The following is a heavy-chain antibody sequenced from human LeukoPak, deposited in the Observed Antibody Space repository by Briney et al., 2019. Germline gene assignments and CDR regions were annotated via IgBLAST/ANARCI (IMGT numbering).Heavy chain of an antibody. Sequence: GGSLRLSCAASGFTLNSYLMSWVRQAPGRGLEWVANINKDGSEENYLDSVKGRFTISRDNAKNSLYLQINSLRAEDTAVYYCARRDDFWSADYWGQGTLVTVSS. CDR1: GFTLNSYL. V-gene: IGHV3-7*03. D-gene: IGHD3-3*01. CDR2: INKDGSEE. J-gene: IGHJ4*02. CDR3: ARRDDFWSADY.